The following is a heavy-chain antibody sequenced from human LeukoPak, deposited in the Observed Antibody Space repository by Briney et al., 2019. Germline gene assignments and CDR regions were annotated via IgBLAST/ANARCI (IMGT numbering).Heavy chain of an antibody. CDR1: GYSISSGYY. J-gene: IGHJ5*01. CDR2: IYHSGST. V-gene: IGHV4-38-2*02. Sequence: PSETLSLTCTVSGYSISSGYYWGWIRQPPGKGLEWIGSIYHSGSTYYNSSLKSRVTISVDTSKYHFPLKVASLTAADTAVYCARRPIVGTKGYWFDSWGQGTLVTVSS. CDR3: RRPIVGTKGYWFDS. D-gene: IGHD1-26*01.